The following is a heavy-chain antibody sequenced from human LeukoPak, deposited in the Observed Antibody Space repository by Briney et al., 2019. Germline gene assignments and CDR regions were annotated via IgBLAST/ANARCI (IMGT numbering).Heavy chain of an antibody. D-gene: IGHD1-26*01. J-gene: IGHJ5*02. CDR1: GYTFNSYY. CDR3: ATEREHVLGFDP. V-gene: IGHV1-46*02. Sequence: ASVKVSCKASGYTFNSYYMHWVRQAPGQGLEWMGIINPSGGSTSYAQKFQGRVTMTRDTSTSTVYMELSSLRSEDTAVYYCATEREHVLGFDPWGQGTLVTVSS. CDR2: INPSGGST.